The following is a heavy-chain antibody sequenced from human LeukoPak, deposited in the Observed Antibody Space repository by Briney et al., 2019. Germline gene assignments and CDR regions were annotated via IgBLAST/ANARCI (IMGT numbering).Heavy chain of an antibody. CDR2: IKQDGSEK. Sequence: SGGSLRLSCAASGFSFSGYWMSWVRQTPGKGLEWVANIKQDGSEKYYVDSVRGRFTISRDNAKNSLVLQMNSLRDEDTAVYYCARDKLDYDFWSHSRYYYMDVWGRGTTVIVSS. CDR1: GFSFSGYW. D-gene: IGHD3-3*01. J-gene: IGHJ6*03. V-gene: IGHV3-7*01. CDR3: ARDKLDYDFWSHSRYYYMDV.